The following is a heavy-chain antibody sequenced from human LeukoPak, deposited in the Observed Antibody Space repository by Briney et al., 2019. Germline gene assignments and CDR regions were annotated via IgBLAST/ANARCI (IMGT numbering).Heavy chain of an antibody. D-gene: IGHD3-10*01. CDR1: GGSISSYY. CDR2: ISTSGST. V-gene: IGHV4-4*07. CDR3: AKSNGYGLVDI. Sequence: SETLSLTCTVSGGSISSYYWSWIRQPAGKGLEWIGRISTSGSTNYNPSLKSRVTMSVDTSRNQFSLRLNSVTAADTAVYYCAKSNGYGLVDIWGQGTMVTVSS. J-gene: IGHJ3*02.